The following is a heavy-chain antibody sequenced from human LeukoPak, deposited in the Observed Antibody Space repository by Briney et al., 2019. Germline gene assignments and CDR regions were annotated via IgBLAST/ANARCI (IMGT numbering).Heavy chain of an antibody. CDR2: ISPRGDIT. Sequence: GGSLRLSCAASGFIFSNYGMNWVRQAPGKGLEWVSGISPRGDITYYADSVKGQFTVSRDNFKNTVHLQLSSLRAEDTAVYYCARSAYPGAFDIWGQGTMVTVSS. CDR1: GFIFSNYG. D-gene: IGHD2-21*01. CDR3: ARSAYPGAFDI. J-gene: IGHJ3*02. V-gene: IGHV3-23*01.